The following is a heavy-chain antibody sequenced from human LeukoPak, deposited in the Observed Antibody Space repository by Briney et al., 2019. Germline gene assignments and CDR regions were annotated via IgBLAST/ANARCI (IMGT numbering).Heavy chain of an antibody. CDR3: ARLNRSYLDY. J-gene: IGHJ4*02. CDR1: GGSFSGYY. CDR2: IYYSGST. V-gene: IGHV4-34*01. Sequence: SETLSLTRAVYGGSFSGYYWSWIRQPPGKGLEWIGSIYYSGSTYYNPSLKSRVTISVDTSKNQFSLKLSSVTAADTAVYYCARLNRSYLDYWGQGTLVTVSS.